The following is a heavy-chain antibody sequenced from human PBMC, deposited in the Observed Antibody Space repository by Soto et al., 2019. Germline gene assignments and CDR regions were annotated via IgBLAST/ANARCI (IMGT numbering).Heavy chain of an antibody. J-gene: IGHJ3*02. CDR1: GYTLTELS. Sequence: ASVKVSCKVSGYTLTELSMHWVRQAPGKGLEWMGGFDPEDGETIYAQKFQGRVTMTEDTSTDTAYMELSSLRSEDTAVYYCATIRLGLPHRVYAFDIWGQGTMVTVSS. CDR2: FDPEDGET. D-gene: IGHD3-22*01. V-gene: IGHV1-24*01. CDR3: ATIRLGLPHRVYAFDI.